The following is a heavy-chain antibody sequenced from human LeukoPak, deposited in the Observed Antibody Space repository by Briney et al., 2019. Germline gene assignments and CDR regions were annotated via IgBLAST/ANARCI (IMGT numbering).Heavy chain of an antibody. D-gene: IGHD2-2*02. V-gene: IGHV4-34*01. CDR1: GGSFSGYY. J-gene: IGHJ4*02. CDR2: INHSGST. CDR3: ARGGYCSSTSCYTRPYDY. Sequence: SETLSLTCAVYGGSFSGYYWSWIRQPPGKGLERIGEINHSGSTNYNPSLKSRVTISVDTSKNQFSLKLSSVTAADTAVYYCARGGYCSSTSCYTRPYDYWGQGTLVTVSS.